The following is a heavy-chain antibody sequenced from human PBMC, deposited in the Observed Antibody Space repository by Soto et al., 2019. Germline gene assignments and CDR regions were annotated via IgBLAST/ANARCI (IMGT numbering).Heavy chain of an antibody. V-gene: IGHV1-8*01. CDR3: AREDHYYYGSGSYYGLAFDI. CDR2: MNPNSGNT. CDR1: GYTFTSYD. J-gene: IGHJ3*02. Sequence: ASVKVSCKASGYTFTSYDINWVRQATGQGLEWMGWMNPNSGNTGYAQKFQGRVTMTRNTSISTAYMELSSLRSEDTAVYYCAREDHYYYGSGSYYGLAFDIWGQGTMVTVSS. D-gene: IGHD3-10*01.